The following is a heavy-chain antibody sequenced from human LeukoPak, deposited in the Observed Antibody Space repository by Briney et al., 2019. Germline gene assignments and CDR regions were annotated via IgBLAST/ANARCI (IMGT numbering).Heavy chain of an antibody. Sequence: SETLSLTCDVSDYSISSGNYWGWIRQPPGKGLEWIGSVYHSGSTRYSPSLKSRVTIAVDTSKNQFSLKLSSVTAADTAVYYCARNDSSGYFDYWGQGTLVTVSS. CDR1: DYSISSGNY. CDR3: ARNDSSGYFDY. J-gene: IGHJ4*02. CDR2: VYHSGST. D-gene: IGHD3-22*01. V-gene: IGHV4-38-2*01.